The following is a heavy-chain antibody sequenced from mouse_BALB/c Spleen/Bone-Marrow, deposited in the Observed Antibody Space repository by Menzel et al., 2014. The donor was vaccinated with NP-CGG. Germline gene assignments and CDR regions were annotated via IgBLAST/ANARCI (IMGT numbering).Heavy chain of an antibody. D-gene: IGHD2-2*01. CDR2: ISYSGST. Sequence: DVHLVESGPGLVKPSQSLSLTCTVTGYSITSDYAWNWIRQFPGNKLEWMGYISYSGSTSYNPSLKSRISITRDTSKNQFFLQLNSVTTEDTATYYCARGLRWFAYWGQGTLVTVSA. J-gene: IGHJ3*01. V-gene: IGHV3-2*02. CDR1: GYSITSDYA. CDR3: ARGLRWFAY.